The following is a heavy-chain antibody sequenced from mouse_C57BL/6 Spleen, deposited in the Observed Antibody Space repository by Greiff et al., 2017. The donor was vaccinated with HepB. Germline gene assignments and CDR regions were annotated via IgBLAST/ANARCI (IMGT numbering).Heavy chain of an antibody. CDR2: LYTVDGDT. Sequence: QVQLQQSGAELVQPGASVKISCKASGYAFSSYWMTWVKQRPGKGLEWIGQLYTVDGDTNYTGKLKGKATLTADKSTSTAYMQLSSLTSEDTAVYFCARDYNGSSCYFDVWGTGTTVTVSS. J-gene: IGHJ1*03. CDR3: ARDYNGSSCYFDV. CDR1: GYAFSSYW. D-gene: IGHD1-1*01. V-gene: IGHV1-80*01.